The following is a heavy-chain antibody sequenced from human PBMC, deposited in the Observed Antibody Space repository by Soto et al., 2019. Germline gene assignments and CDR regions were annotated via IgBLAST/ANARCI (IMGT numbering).Heavy chain of an antibody. J-gene: IGHJ5*02. CDR2: ISGGGSDT. D-gene: IGHD3-3*01. CDR3: AKADSLEWSSPLDA. Sequence: EVHLLESGGGLVQPGGSLRLSCSASGFTFRSYAMSWVRQAPGKGLEWVSGISGGGSDTYYSDSVRGRFTISRDNSKNTLYLQMTSLRVEAPAVYFCAKADSLEWSSPLDAWGQGPLVPVSS. CDR1: GFTFRSYA. V-gene: IGHV3-23*01.